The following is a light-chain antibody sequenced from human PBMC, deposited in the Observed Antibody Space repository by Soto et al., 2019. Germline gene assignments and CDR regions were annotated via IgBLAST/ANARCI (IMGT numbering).Light chain of an antibody. Sequence: DLQMTQSPSSLSASVGDRVTITCQASQDISNYLNWYQQKPGKAPKLLVYDASNLEIGVPSRFSGSGSRTDFTFTISSLQPEDIATYYCQQYDNLPLTFGQGTKLEIK. V-gene: IGKV1-33*01. J-gene: IGKJ2*01. CDR2: DAS. CDR3: QQYDNLPLT. CDR1: QDISNY.